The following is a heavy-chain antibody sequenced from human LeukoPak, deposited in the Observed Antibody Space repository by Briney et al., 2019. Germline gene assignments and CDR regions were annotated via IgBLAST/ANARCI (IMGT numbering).Heavy chain of an antibody. CDR2: VTASGDDR. V-gene: IGHV3-20*04. CDR3: ARELRFWAEVASSRGPADY. Sequence: GGSLRLSCATSGFSFDDFAMSWVRQAPGRGLEWVSGVTASGDDRGYVDSVKGRFTVSRDNAKNSLYLDMNSLRAEDTASYYCARELRFWAEVASSRGPADYWGQGTLVTVSS. D-gene: IGHD3/OR15-3a*01. CDR1: GFSFDDFA. J-gene: IGHJ4*02.